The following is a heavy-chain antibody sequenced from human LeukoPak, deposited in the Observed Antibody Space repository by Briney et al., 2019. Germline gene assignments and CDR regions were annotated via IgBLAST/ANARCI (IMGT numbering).Heavy chain of an antibody. Sequence: GSLRLSCAASGFTFSSYSMNWVRQAPGKGLEWVSSISSSSSYIYYGDSVKGRFTISRDNAKDSLYLQMNSLRAEDTAVYYCARDYEIYWGQGTLVTVSS. CDR3: ARDYEIY. J-gene: IGHJ4*02. D-gene: IGHD5-12*01. CDR2: ISSSSSYI. CDR1: GFTFSSYS. V-gene: IGHV3-21*01.